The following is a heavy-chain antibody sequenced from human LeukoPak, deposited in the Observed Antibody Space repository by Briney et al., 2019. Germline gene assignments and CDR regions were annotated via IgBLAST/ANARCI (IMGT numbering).Heavy chain of an antibody. D-gene: IGHD3-22*01. CDR3: ARGLPRRDPKIVVVMEDWFDP. V-gene: IGHV1-8*02. CDR2: MNVNSGNT. CDR1: GYTFSNYD. Sequence: GASVKVSCKASGYTFSNYDINWVRRATGQGLEWMGWMNVNSGNTGYAQKFQGRVTMTRNTSISTACMELSSLRSEDTAVYYCARGLPRRDPKIVVVMEDWFDPWGQGTLVTVSS. J-gene: IGHJ5*02.